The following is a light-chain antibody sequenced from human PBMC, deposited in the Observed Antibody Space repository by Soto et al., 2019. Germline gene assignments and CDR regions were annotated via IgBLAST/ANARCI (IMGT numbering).Light chain of an antibody. CDR2: GAS. V-gene: IGKV3-20*01. CDR1: QSVSSSY. CDR3: QHYNSYSEA. Sequence: DIVFTPAPGTLSLSPGERATLSYTASQSVSSSYFAWYQQKPGQAPRLLIYGASTRATGLPARFSGSGSGTEFTLTISSLQPDDFATYYCQHYNSYSEAFGQGTKVDIK. J-gene: IGKJ1*01.